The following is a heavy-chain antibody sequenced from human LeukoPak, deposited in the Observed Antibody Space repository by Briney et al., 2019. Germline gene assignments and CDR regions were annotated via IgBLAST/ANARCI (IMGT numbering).Heavy chain of an antibody. CDR2: ISTSSSYI. CDR3: ARGYCRGGSCYSGDAFDI. D-gene: IGHD2-15*01. Sequence: GGSLRLSCAASGFTFSSYAMIWVRQAPGKGLEWVSFISTSSSYIYYADSVKGRFTISRDNAKNSLYLQMNSLRAEDTAVYYCARGYCRGGSCYSGDAFDIWGQGTMVTVSS. CDR1: GFTFSSYA. V-gene: IGHV3-21*01. J-gene: IGHJ3*02.